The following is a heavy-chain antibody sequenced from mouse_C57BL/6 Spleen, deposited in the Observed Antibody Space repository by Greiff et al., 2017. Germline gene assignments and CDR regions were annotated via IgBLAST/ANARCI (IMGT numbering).Heavy chain of an antibody. CDR2: ISSGGSYT. CDR3: ARPRYYGSSYDY. V-gene: IGHV5-6*01. D-gene: IGHD1-1*01. J-gene: IGHJ2*01. CDR1: GFTFSSYG. Sequence: EVKLVDSGGDLVKPGGSLKLSCAASGFTFSSYGMSWVRQTPDKRLEWVATISSGGSYTYYPDSVKGRFTISRDNAKNTLYLQMSSLKSEDTAMYYCARPRYYGSSYDYWGQGTTLTVSS.